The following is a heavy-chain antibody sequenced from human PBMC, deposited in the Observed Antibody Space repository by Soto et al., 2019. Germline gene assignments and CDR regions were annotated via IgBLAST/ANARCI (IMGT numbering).Heavy chain of an antibody. Sequence: SVKVACKASGGPLISYAISWVRQAPGQGLEWMGGIIPIFGTANYAQKFQGRVTITADKSTSTAYMELSSLRSEDTAVYYCAFLRLVPAPTGPYYYYYGMDVCAQGTTVTVS. D-gene: IGHD2-2*01. CDR3: AFLRLVPAPTGPYYYYYGMDV. J-gene: IGHJ6*02. CDR2: IIPIFGTA. CDR1: GGPLISYA. V-gene: IGHV1-69*06.